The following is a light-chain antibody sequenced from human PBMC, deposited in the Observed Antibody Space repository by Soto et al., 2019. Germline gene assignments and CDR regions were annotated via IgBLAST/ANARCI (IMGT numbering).Light chain of an antibody. Sequence: DIQMTQSPSSVSASVGDRVTITFRSSQGITRWLAWYQQKPGKAPKLLIYAASSLQSGVPSRFSGSGSGTEFTLTISSLQSEDFAVYYCQQYKSWPPITIGQGTRLEIK. CDR2: AAS. CDR1: QGITRW. CDR3: QQYKSWPPIT. V-gene: IGKV1-12*01. J-gene: IGKJ5*01.